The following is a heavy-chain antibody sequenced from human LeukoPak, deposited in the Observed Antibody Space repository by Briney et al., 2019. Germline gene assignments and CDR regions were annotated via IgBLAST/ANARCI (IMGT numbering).Heavy chain of an antibody. D-gene: IGHD4-17*01. CDR3: AKDQMGMTTVTAVDY. V-gene: IGHV3-21*04. CDR2: ISSSSSYI. CDR1: GFTFNTYA. Sequence: PGGSLRLSCAASGFTFNTYAMNWVRQAPGKGLEWVSSISSSSSYIYYADSVKGRFTISRDNSKNTLYLQMNSLRAEDTAVYYCAKDQMGMTTVTAVDYWGQGTLVTVSS. J-gene: IGHJ4*02.